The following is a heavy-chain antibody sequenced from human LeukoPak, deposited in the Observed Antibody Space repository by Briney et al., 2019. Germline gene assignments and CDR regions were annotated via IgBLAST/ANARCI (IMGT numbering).Heavy chain of an antibody. V-gene: IGHV1-8*01. J-gene: IGHJ3*02. D-gene: IGHD3-22*01. CDR1: GYTFTSYD. CDR3: ARGRYYYDSSGYGYDAFDI. CDR2: MNPNSGNT. Sequence: GASVKVSCKASGYTFTSYDINWVRQATGQGLEWMGWMNPNSGNTGYAQKFQGRVTMTRNTSISTAYMELSSLRSEDTAVYYCARGRYYYDSSGYGYDAFDIWGQGTMVTLSS.